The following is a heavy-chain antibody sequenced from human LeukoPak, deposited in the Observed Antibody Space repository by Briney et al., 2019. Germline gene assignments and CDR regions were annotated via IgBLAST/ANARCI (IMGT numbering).Heavy chain of an antibody. Sequence: GGSLRLSCAASGFTFSSYWMIWVRQAPGKGLEWVANIKEDGSEKYYVDSVKGRFTISRDSAKNSLYLQVNSLRAADTAVYYCASTTISPVGGMDVWGQGTTVTVSS. J-gene: IGHJ6*02. CDR2: IKEDGSEK. D-gene: IGHD2/OR15-2a*01. V-gene: IGHV3-7*05. CDR1: GFTFSSYW. CDR3: ASTTISPVGGMDV.